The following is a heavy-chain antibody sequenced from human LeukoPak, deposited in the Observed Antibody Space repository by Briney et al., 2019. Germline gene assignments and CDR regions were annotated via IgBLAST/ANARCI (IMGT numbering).Heavy chain of an antibody. V-gene: IGHV3-23*01. CDR1: GFTFSRYA. J-gene: IGHJ3*02. CDR3: ATVPAGAFDI. CDR2: ISGSGINT. Sequence: GGSLRLSCVASGFTFSRYAMSWVRQAPGKGLEWVSGISGSGINTFYADSVKGRLTVSRDNSKNTLYLQMNSLRAEDTAVYYCATVPAGAFDIWGQGTMVTVSS.